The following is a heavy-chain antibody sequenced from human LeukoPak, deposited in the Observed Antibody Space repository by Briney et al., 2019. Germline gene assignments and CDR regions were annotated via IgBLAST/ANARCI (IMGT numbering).Heavy chain of an antibody. D-gene: IGHD2-15*01. J-gene: IGHJ4*02. CDR1: GFTFSNYS. CDR3: ARDYCSGPKCYFIDY. V-gene: IGHV3-48*04. Sequence: GGSLRLSCAASGFTFSNYSMDWVRQAPGKGLEWVSYITSSSTVYYAGSVKGRFTISRDNAKNSLFLQMNSLRAEDTAVYYCARDYCSGPKCYFIDYWGQGALVTVSS. CDR2: ITSSSTV.